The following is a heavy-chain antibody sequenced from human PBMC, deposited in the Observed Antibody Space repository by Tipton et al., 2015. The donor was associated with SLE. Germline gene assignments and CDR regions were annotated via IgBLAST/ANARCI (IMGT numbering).Heavy chain of an antibody. CDR3: ARLNDATAIASFDY. CDR1: GGSINSSPYY. D-gene: IGHD2-21*02. CDR2: ISFSGTT. Sequence: TLSLTCIVSGGSINSSPYYWGWVRQTPGKGLEWLGSISFSGTTYFNPSLKSRVTLSRDTSKNQFSLNLNSVTAADTAFYYCARLNDATAIASFDYWGQGNLVTVSS. J-gene: IGHJ4*02. V-gene: IGHV4-39*07.